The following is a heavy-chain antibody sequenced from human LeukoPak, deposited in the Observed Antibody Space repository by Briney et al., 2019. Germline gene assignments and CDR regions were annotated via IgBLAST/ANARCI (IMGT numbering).Heavy chain of an antibody. Sequence: GGPLRLSCAASGFTFSNYAMIWVRQAPGKGLEWVSALSGSGANTYYADSVKGRFTISRDNSKNTLYLQMNSLRAEDTAVYYCAKEKGQLRLDAFDIWGQGTMVTVSS. CDR2: LSGSGANT. CDR1: GFTFSNYA. J-gene: IGHJ3*02. CDR3: AKEKGQLRLDAFDI. D-gene: IGHD3-3*01. V-gene: IGHV3-23*01.